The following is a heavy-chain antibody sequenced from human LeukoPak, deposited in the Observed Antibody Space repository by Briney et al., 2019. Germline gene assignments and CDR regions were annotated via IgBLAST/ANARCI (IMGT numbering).Heavy chain of an antibody. CDR2: IWHTGST. D-gene: IGHD6-19*01. Sequence: PSETLSLTCTVPGYSINSGYYWGWIRQPPGKGLEWIGSIWHTGSTYYNPSVKSRITISVDTSKNQFSLKLTSVTAADTAVYYCARITDLTVATDYWGQGTLVTVSS. V-gene: IGHV4-38-2*02. CDR3: ARITDLTVATDY. J-gene: IGHJ4*02. CDR1: GYSINSGYY.